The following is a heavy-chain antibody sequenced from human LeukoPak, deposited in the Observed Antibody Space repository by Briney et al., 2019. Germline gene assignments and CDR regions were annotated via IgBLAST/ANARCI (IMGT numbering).Heavy chain of an antibody. J-gene: IGHJ6*03. CDR2: INHSGST. Sequence: SETLSLTCAVYGGSFSGYYWSWIRQPPGKGLEWIGEINHSGSTNYNPSLKSRVTISVDTSKNQFSLKLSSVTAADTAVYYCARWTRRGAYYYYYYMDVWGKGTTVTVSS. CDR1: GGSFSGYY. D-gene: IGHD2-15*01. CDR3: ARWTRRGAYYYYYYMDV. V-gene: IGHV4-34*01.